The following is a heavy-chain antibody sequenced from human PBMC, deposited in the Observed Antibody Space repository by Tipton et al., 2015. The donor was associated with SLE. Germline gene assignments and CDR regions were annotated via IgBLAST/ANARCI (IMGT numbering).Heavy chain of an antibody. J-gene: IGHJ2*01. D-gene: IGHD3-22*01. V-gene: IGHV4-38-2*01. CDR1: GYSISSGYY. CDR2: IYHSGST. CDR3: ASAVVVNNDWYFDL. Sequence: TLSLTCAVSGYSISSGYYWGWIRHPPGKGLEWIGSIYHSGSTYYNPSLKSRVTISVDTSKNQFSLKLSSVTAADTAVYYCASAVVVNNDWYFDLWGRGTLVTVSS.